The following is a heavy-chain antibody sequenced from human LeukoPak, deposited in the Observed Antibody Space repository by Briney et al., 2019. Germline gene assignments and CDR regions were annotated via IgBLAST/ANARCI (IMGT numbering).Heavy chain of an antibody. CDR1: GFTGRSNH. V-gene: IGHV3-7*04. CDR3: ARDVRPDY. CDR2: IKQDGTEK. Sequence: GGSLRPSCAASGFTGRSNHMSWVRQAPGEGLEWVANIKQDGTEKYYMDSVKGRFSISRDNAKNSLYLQMNALRAEDTAVYYCARDVRPDYWGQGTLVTVST. J-gene: IGHJ4*02. D-gene: IGHD6-6*01.